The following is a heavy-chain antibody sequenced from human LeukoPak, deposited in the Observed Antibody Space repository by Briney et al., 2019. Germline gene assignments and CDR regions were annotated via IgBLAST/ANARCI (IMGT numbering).Heavy chain of an antibody. J-gene: IGHJ4*02. V-gene: IGHV3-23*01. CDR2: ISGSGGST. D-gene: IGHD5-18*01. CDR3: AKDRRYSYGPLDY. CDR1: GFTFSSYA. Sequence: GGSLRLSCAASGFTFSSYAMSWVRQAPGKGLEWVSAISGSGGSTYYADSVKGRFTISRDNSKNTLYLQMNSLRAEDTAAYYCAKDRRYSYGPLDYWGQGTLVTVSS.